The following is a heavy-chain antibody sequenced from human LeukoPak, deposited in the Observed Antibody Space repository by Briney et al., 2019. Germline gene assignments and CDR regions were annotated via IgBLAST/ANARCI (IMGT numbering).Heavy chain of an antibody. J-gene: IGHJ4*02. CDR3: ARVSSGWYYFDY. CDR1: GFTFSSYA. CDR2: ISYDGSNK. D-gene: IGHD6-19*01. Sequence: GGSLRLSCAASGFTFSSYAMHWVRQAPGKGLEWVAVISYDGSNKYYADSVKGRFTISRDNSKNTLYLQMNSLRAVDMAVYYCARVSSGWYYFDYWGQGTLVTVSS. V-gene: IGHV3-30*04.